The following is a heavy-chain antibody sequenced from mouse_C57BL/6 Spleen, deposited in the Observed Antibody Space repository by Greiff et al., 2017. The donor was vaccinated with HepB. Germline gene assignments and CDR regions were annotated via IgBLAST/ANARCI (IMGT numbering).Heavy chain of an antibody. J-gene: IGHJ4*01. Sequence: QVQLQQPGAELVRPGSSVKLSCKASGYTFTSYWMHWVKQRPIQGLEWIGNIDPSDSETHYNQKFKDKATLTVDKSSSTAYLQLSSLTSEDSAVYYCVKGGTAQATVAMDYWGQGTSVTVSS. V-gene: IGHV1-52*01. CDR3: VKGGTAQATVAMDY. CDR2: IDPSDSET. D-gene: IGHD3-2*02. CDR1: GYTFTSYW.